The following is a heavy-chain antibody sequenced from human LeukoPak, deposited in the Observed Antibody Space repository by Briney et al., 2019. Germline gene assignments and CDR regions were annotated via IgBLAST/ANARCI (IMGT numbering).Heavy chain of an antibody. D-gene: IGHD6-6*01. V-gene: IGHV1-46*01. CDR2: INPSGGRT. CDR3: ARGSTATGY. CDR1: GYIFTNYY. Sequence: GASVKVSCKASGYIFTNYYIHWVRQAPGQGLEWMGMINPSGGRTTYAKKFQGRVTMTRDTSTNTVYTELSSLRSDDTAVYYCARGSTATGYWGQGTLVTVSS. J-gene: IGHJ4*02.